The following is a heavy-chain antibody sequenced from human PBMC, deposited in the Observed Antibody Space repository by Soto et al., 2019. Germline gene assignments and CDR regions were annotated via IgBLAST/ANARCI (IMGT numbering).Heavy chain of an antibody. CDR3: ARDSCSGGSCYPVGDAFDI. CDR1: GFTFSDYY. Sequence: PGGSLRLSCAASGFTFSDYYMSWIRQAPGKGLEWVSYISSSGSTIYYADSVKGRFTISRDNAKNSLYLQMNSLRAEDTAVYYCARDSCSGGSCYPVGDAFDIWGQGTMVTVSS. J-gene: IGHJ3*02. CDR2: ISSSGSTI. V-gene: IGHV3-11*01. D-gene: IGHD2-15*01.